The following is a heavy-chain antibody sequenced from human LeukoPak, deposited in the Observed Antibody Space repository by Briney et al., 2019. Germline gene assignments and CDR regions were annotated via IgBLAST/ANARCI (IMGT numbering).Heavy chain of an antibody. CDR1: AYTFSNHA. D-gene: IGHD3-22*01. J-gene: IGHJ4*02. CDR3: ARGHYYDSSGYYYPDY. CDR2: IDTNTGNP. V-gene: IGHV7-4-1*02. Sequence: GASVKVSCKASAYTFSNHAMNWVRQAPGQGLEWMGWIDTNTGNPTYAQGFTGRFVFSLDTSVSTAYLQISSLKAEDTAVYYCARGHYYDSSGYYYPDYWGQGTLVTVSS.